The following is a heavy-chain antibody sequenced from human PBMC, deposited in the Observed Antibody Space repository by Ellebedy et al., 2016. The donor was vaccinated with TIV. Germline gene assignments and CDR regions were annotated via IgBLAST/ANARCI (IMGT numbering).Heavy chain of an antibody. CDR3: ARTALTGTTVRWFAP. V-gene: IGHV5-51*01. Sequence: GESLKISCKGSGYSFTSYWIGWVRQMPGKGLEWMGIIPPGDSDTSYSPSFQGQVTISADKSISTAYLQWSSLKASDTAMYYCARTALTGTTVRWFAPWGQGTLVTVSS. D-gene: IGHD1-7*01. J-gene: IGHJ5*02. CDR2: IPPGDSDT. CDR1: GYSFTSYW.